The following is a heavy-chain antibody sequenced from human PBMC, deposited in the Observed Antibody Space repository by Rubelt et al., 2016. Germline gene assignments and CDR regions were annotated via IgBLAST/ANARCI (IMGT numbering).Heavy chain of an antibody. D-gene: IGHD6-19*01. CDR1: GYTFTSYG. Sequence: QVQLVQSGAEVKKPGASVKVSCKASGYTFTSYGISWVRQAPGHGLEWMGWISAYNGNTNYAQKLQCRVTMTTDTSTSTAYMELRSLRSDDTAVYYCARDRTWLVPGLDAFDIWGQGTMVTVSS. CDR3: ARDRTWLVPGLDAFDI. CDR2: ISAYNGNT. V-gene: IGHV1-18*01. J-gene: IGHJ3*02.